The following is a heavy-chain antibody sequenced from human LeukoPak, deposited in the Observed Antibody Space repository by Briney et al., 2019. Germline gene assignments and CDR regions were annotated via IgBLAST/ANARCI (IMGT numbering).Heavy chain of an antibody. D-gene: IGHD6-19*01. CDR2: INHSGST. CDR1: GGSFSGYY. J-gene: IGHJ5*02. V-gene: IGHV4-34*01. CDR3: ARHDGAVAGTGWFDP. Sequence: SETLSLTCAVYGGSFSGYYWSWIRQPPGKGLEWIGEINHSGSTNYNPSLKSRVTISVDTSKNQFSLTLSSVTAADTAVYYCARHDGAVAGTGWFDPWGQGTLVTVSS.